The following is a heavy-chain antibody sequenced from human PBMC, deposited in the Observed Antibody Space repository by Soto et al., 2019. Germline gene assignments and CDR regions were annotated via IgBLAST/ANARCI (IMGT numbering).Heavy chain of an antibody. D-gene: IGHD6-13*01. CDR1: GGSISSNY. V-gene: IGHV4-59*01. Sequence: SETLGLTCTXSGGSISSNYWTWIRQPPGKGLEWIGYVYNSGSTNYNPSLKSRVTISEDTSKSQFSLKVNSMTAADTAVYHCGRYRRQAVAGYTLDNWGQGILVTVSS. CDR2: VYNSGST. CDR3: GRYRRQAVAGYTLDN. J-gene: IGHJ4*02.